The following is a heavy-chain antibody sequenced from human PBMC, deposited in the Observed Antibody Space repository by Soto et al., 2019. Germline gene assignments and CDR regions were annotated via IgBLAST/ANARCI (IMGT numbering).Heavy chain of an antibody. J-gene: IGHJ6*02. CDR3: ARRRYCGYDCYHKHYYCMDV. CDR2: VLPVLTTT. Sequence: QVQLVQSGAEVKKPGSSVRVSCRSSGDTFSSYIVNWLRLAPGRGLEWMGRVLPVLTTTDYAQNFRGRVTISADRSTNTVYLDLSSLRSDDTAVYYCARRRYCGYDCYHKHYYCMDVWGQGSLVTVAS. D-gene: IGHD2-21*02. CDR1: GDTFSSYI. V-gene: IGHV1-69*08.